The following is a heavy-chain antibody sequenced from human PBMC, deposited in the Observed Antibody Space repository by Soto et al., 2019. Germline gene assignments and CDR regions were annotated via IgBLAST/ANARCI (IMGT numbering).Heavy chain of an antibody. J-gene: IGHJ5*02. CDR3: AKDPTFVGSSWGNNWFDP. V-gene: IGHV3-30*18. CDR1: GFTFSSYG. Sequence: GGSLRLSCAASGFTFSSYGMHWVRQAPGKGLEWVAVISYDGSNKYYADSVKGRFTISRDNSKNTLYLQMNSLRAEDTAVYYCAKDPTFVGSSWGNNWFDPWGQGTLVTVSS. CDR2: ISYDGSNK. D-gene: IGHD6-13*01.